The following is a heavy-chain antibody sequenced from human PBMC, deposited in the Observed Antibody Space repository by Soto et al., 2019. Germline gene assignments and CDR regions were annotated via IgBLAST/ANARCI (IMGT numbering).Heavy chain of an antibody. CDR2: INPDNGVP. D-gene: IGHD3-16*01. V-gene: IGHV1-2*02. CDR1: GGTFSSYA. J-gene: IGHJ4*02. Sequence: ASVKVSCKASGGTFSSYAISWVRQAPGQGLEWMGWINPDNGVPNYAQKFQGRVTLSRDTSINTAYMELSRLTSDDTAMYYCARTDYLFSTLTYYFDYWGQGTLVTVS. CDR3: ARTDYLFSTLTYYFDY.